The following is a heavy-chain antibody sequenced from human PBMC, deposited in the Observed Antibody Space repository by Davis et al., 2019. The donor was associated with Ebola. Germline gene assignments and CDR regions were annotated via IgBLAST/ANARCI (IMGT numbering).Heavy chain of an antibody. CDR1: GYTFTDYN. CDR3: ARGHNYAHEY. V-gene: IGHV1-2*06. Sequence: ASVKVSCKASGYTFTDYNIHWMRQAPGQGLEWLGRVILKSGAPKYAQKFQGRVTMTRYTSISTVYMELSSMRYDDTADYYCARGHNYAHEYWGQGTLVTVSS. CDR2: VILKSGAP. D-gene: IGHD4-11*01. J-gene: IGHJ4*02.